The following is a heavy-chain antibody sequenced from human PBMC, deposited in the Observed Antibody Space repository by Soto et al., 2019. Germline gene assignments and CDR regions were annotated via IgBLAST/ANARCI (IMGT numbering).Heavy chain of an antibody. CDR1: GGSISSGGYS. CDR2: IYHSGST. Sequence: QLQLQESGSGLVKPSQTLSLTCAVSGGSISSGGYSWSWIRQPPGKGLEWIGYIYHSGSTYYNPPLQSRVTISVDRSKNQFSLKLSSVTAADTAVYYCARAHGSGWGAFDIWGQGTMVTVSS. D-gene: IGHD3-10*01. CDR3: ARAHGSGWGAFDI. V-gene: IGHV4-30-2*01. J-gene: IGHJ3*02.